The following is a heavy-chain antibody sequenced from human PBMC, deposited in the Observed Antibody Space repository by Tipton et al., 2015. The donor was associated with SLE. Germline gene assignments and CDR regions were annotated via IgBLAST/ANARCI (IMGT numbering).Heavy chain of an antibody. D-gene: IGHD5-12*01. CDR3: AGGGPYDYFDP. CDR2: IHTTGST. CDR1: GASLSSGDDF. J-gene: IGHJ5*02. Sequence: TLSLTCTVSGASLSSGDDFWSWIRQSAGKGLEWIGRIHTTGSTHYNPSLQSRVSMSIDTSKNQFSLRLRSLTAADTAIYYCAGGGPYDYFDPWGQGTLVTVSS. V-gene: IGHV4-61*02.